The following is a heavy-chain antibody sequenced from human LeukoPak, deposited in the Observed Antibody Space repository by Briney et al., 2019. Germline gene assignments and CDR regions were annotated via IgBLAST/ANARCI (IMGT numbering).Heavy chain of an antibody. CDR1: GSTFSSYA. V-gene: IGHV1-69*13. CDR2: IIPIFGTA. Sequence: SVKVSFKASGSTFSSYAISWVRQAPGQGLEWMGGIIPIFGTANYAQKFQGRVTITADESTSTAYMELSSLRSEDTAVYYCARDRGPTGIAAAGSTYYYYGMDVWGQGTTVTVSS. J-gene: IGHJ6*02. CDR3: ARDRGPTGIAAAGSTYYYYGMDV. D-gene: IGHD6-13*01.